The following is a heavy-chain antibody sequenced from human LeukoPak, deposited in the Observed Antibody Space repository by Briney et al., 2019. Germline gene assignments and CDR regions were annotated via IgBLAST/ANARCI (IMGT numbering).Heavy chain of an antibody. Sequence: SETLSLTCSVSGDSISSSGYYWDWIRQPPGKGLEWIGYIYYSGSTYYNPSLKSRVTISVDTSKSQFSLKLSSVTAADTAVYYCARVGGLDYYGSGSPWFDPWGQGTLVTVSS. CDR3: ARVGGLDYYGSGSPWFDP. D-gene: IGHD3-10*01. J-gene: IGHJ5*02. CDR2: IYYSGST. V-gene: IGHV4-30-4*08. CDR1: GDSISSSGYY.